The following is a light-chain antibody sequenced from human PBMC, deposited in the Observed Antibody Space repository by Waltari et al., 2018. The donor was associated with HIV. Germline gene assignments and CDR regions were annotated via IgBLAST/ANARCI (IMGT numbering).Light chain of an antibody. Sequence: VVTQSPSASASLGASVKLTRTLASGLLLNAISWHQQQPGKGPRFVRKINIDGSHTKGDGIPDRFSGSSSGAERYLIISSLQSEDEADYYCQTWGTVVIFGGGTKLTVL. CDR3: QTWGTVVI. CDR1: SGLLLNA. J-gene: IGLJ2*01. CDR2: INIDGSH. V-gene: IGLV4-69*01.